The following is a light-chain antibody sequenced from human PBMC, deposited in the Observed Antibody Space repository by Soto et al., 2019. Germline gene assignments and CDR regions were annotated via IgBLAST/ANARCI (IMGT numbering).Light chain of an antibody. CDR2: LNSDGSH. V-gene: IGLV4-69*01. Sequence: QTVVTQSPSASASLGASVKLTCTLSSGHSSYAIAWHQQQPEKGPRYLMKLNSDGSHSKGDGIPDRFSGSSSGAERYLTISSLQSEDEADYYCQTWGTGIVVXGGGTQLTVL. CDR3: QTWGTGIVV. CDR1: SGHSSYA. J-gene: IGLJ2*01.